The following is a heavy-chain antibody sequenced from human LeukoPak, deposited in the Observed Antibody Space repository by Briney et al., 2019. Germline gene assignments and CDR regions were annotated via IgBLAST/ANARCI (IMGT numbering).Heavy chain of an antibody. CDR2: IIPIFGTA. CDR3: ARRGESTKYGDYRFDY. CDR1: GGTFSSYA. V-gene: IGHV1-69*13. J-gene: IGHJ4*02. Sequence: ASVKVSCKASGGTFSSYAISWVRQAPGQGLEWMGGIIPIFGTANYAQKFQGRVTITADESTSTAYMELSSLRSEDTAVYYCARRGESTKYGDYRFDYWGQGTLVTVSS. D-gene: IGHD4-17*01.